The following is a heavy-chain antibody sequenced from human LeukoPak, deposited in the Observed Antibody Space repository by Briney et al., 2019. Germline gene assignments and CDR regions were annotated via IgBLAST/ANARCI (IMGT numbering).Heavy chain of an antibody. J-gene: IGHJ6*02. CDR3: TPDRSYAMEV. V-gene: IGHV3-74*01. CDR2: INSDGSST. CDR1: GFTFSSYE. Sequence: GGSLRLSCAASGFTFSSYEMNWVRQAPGKGLVWVSRINSDGSSTNYADSVKGRFTISRDNAKNMVYLQMNSLRAEDTAVYYCTPDRSYAMEVWGQGATVAVS.